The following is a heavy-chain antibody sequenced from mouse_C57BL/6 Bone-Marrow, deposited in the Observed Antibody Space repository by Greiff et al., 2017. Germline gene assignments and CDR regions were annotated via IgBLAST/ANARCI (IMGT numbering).Heavy chain of an antibody. CDR1: GFSLTSYG. V-gene: IGHV2-2*01. Sequence: QVQLKESGPGLVQPSQSLSITCTVSGFSLTSYGVHWVRQSPGKGLEWLGVIWSGGSTDYNAAFISRLSISKDNSKSQVFFKMNSLQADDTAIYYCARYSNYVAWFAYWGQGTLVTVSA. J-gene: IGHJ3*01. D-gene: IGHD2-5*01. CDR3: ARYSNYVAWFAY. CDR2: IWSGGST.